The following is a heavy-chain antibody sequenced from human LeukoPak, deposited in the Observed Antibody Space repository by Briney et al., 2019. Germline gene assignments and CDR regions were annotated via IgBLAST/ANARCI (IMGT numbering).Heavy chain of an antibody. D-gene: IGHD3-10*01. CDR3: ARGPRITLVRGGQWDDYMDV. CDR2: ISGYNGNT. J-gene: IGHJ6*03. CDR1: GYTFPHYG. Sequence: GAAVTVSFMASGYTFPHYGISWVRQPPGKGLEWMGWISGYNGNTNYAQKLQGRVTMTTDTSTSTVYMELRSLRSDETAVYYCARGPRITLVRGGQWDDYMDVWGKGTTVTISS. V-gene: IGHV1-18*01.